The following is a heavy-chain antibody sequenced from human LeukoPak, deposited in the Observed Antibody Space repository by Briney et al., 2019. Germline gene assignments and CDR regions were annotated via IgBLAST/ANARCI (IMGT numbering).Heavy chain of an antibody. D-gene: IGHD5-24*01. CDR3: ARDLDKYVVATSGFDY. J-gene: IGHJ4*02. CDR1: GFTFSSYA. CDR2: ISYDGINK. Sequence: GGSLRLSCAASGFTFSSYAMYWVRQAPGKGLEWVAVISYDGINKYYADSVKGRFTISRDNSENTLYLQMNSLRAEDTAVYYCARDLDKYVVATSGFDYWGQGTLVTVSS. V-gene: IGHV3-30-3*01.